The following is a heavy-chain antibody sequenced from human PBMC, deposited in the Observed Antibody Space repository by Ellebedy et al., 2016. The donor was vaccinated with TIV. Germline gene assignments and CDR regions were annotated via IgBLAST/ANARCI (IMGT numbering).Heavy chain of an antibody. D-gene: IGHD1/OR15-1a*01. V-gene: IGHV3-11*06. CDR3: ARYTGITGTEFDP. Sequence: GGSLRLSCAASGFTFSDYYMSWIRQAPGKGLEWVSYISSSSSYTNYADSVKGRFTISRDNAKNSLYLQMNSLRAEDTAVYYCARYTGITGTEFDPWGQGTLVTVSS. J-gene: IGHJ5*02. CDR1: GFTFSDYY. CDR2: ISSSSSYT.